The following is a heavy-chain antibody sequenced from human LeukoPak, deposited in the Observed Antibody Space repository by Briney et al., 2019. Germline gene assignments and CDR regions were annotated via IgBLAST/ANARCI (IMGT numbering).Heavy chain of an antibody. CDR2: ISSSSSYI. D-gene: IGHD5-12*01. J-gene: IGHJ3*02. Sequence: PGGSLRLSCAASGFTFSSYSMNWVRQAPGKGLEWVSSISSSSSYIYYADSVKGRFTISRDNAKNSLYLQMNSLRAEDTAVYYCAREGPFSYGDGYNWAFDIWGQGTMVTVSS. CDR1: GFTFSSYS. CDR3: AREGPFSYGDGYNWAFDI. V-gene: IGHV3-21*01.